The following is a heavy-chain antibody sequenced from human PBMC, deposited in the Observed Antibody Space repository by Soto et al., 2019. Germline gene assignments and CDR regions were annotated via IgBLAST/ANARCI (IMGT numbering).Heavy chain of an antibody. J-gene: IGHJ6*03. D-gene: IGHD3-16*01. Sequence: PSETLSLTCAVYGGSFSGYYWSWIRQPPGKGLEWIGEVNPSGSTNYNPSLKSRLTISVDTSKNQFSLKLSSVTAADTAVYYCARLRCSIQYHYYMDVWGRGTPVTVSS. CDR2: VNPSGST. CDR1: GGSFSGYY. CDR3: ARLRCSIQYHYYMDV. V-gene: IGHV4-34*01.